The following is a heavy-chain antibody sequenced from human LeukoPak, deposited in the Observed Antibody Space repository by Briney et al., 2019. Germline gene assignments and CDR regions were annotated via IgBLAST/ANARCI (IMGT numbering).Heavy chain of an antibody. Sequence: PGGSLRLSCAASGFTVSSNYMSWVRQAPGKGLEWVSVIYSGGSTYYADSVKGRFTISRDNSKNTLYLQMNSLRAEDTAVYYCARDLFWNDGIGYWGQGTLVTVSS. J-gene: IGHJ4*02. CDR1: GFTVSSNY. V-gene: IGHV3-66*01. CDR3: ARDLFWNDGIGY. D-gene: IGHD1-1*01. CDR2: IYSGGST.